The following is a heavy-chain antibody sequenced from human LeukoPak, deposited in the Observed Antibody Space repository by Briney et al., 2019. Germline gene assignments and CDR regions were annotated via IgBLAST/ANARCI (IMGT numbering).Heavy chain of an antibody. Sequence: AASVKVSCKASGYTFSDYYMQWVRQAPGQGLEWMGWINPKSGGTHFAQKFQGRVTMTRDTSISTAYMELSRLRSDDTALYYCAKARSTSIFGVSKGVEYWGQGTLVTVSS. CDR3: AKARSTSIFGVSKGVEY. CDR1: GYTFSDYY. CDR2: INPKSGGT. J-gene: IGHJ4*02. V-gene: IGHV1-2*02. D-gene: IGHD3-3*01.